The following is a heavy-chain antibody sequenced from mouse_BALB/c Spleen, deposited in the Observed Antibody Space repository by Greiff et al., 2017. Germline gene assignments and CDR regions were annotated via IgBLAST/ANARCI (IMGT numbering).Heavy chain of an antibody. Sequence: EVQLQQSGPGLVKPSQSLSLTCTVTGYSITSDYAWNWIRQFPGNKLEWMGYISYSGSTSYNPSLKSRISITRDTSKNQFFLQLNSVTTEDTATYYCAQTGYYAMDYWGQGTSVTVSS. CDR3: AQTGYYAMDY. D-gene: IGHD4-1*01. V-gene: IGHV3-2*02. CDR1: GYSITSDYA. CDR2: ISYSGST. J-gene: IGHJ4*01.